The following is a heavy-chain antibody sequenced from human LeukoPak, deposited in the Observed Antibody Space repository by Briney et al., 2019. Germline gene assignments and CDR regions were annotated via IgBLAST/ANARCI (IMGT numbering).Heavy chain of an antibody. J-gene: IGHJ4*02. CDR2: IYYSGST. Sequence: KASETLSLTCTVSGGSISSGGYYWSWIRQHPGKSLEWIGYIYYSGSTYYNPSLKSRVTISVDTSKNQFSLKLSSVTAADTAVYYCARAGHSSGYYYFDYWGQGTLVTVSS. D-gene: IGHD3-22*01. V-gene: IGHV4-31*03. CDR3: ARAGHSSGYYYFDY. CDR1: GGSISSGGYY.